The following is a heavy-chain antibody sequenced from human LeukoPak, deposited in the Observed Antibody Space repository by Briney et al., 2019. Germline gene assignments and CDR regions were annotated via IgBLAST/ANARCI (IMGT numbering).Heavy chain of an antibody. CDR2: IYYGGSP. CDR1: GGSLSSYY. Sequence: ASETLSLTCTVSGGSLSSYYWSWIRQPPGKGLKWIGYIYYGGSPNYHPSRKRRVTISVDTSKNQCSLKLSSVTAADTAVYYCARGGGYDILTGYYPEGFDPWGQGTLVTVSS. J-gene: IGHJ5*02. V-gene: IGHV4-59*01. CDR3: ARGGGYDILTGYYPEGFDP. D-gene: IGHD3-9*01.